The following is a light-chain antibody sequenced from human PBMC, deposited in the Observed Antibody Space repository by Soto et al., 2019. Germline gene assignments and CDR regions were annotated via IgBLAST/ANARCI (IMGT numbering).Light chain of an antibody. CDR2: DAS. CDR3: QQYGSIPWT. CDR1: ESVVSSY. V-gene: IGKV3-20*01. J-gene: IGKJ1*01. Sequence: EIVLTQSPCTLSFSPRQRAXXXXMXTESVVSSYLAWYQLKPGQAPRLLIYDASSRATGIPDRFSGSGSGTDFTLTISRLEPEDFAVYYCQQYGSIPWTFGQGTKVDIK.